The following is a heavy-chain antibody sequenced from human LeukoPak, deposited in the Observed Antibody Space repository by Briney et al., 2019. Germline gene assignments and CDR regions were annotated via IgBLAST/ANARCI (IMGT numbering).Heavy chain of an antibody. CDR3: ARRNVGWFDY. V-gene: IGHV5-51*01. Sequence: GESLKVSCKGSGYSFTSYWIGWVRQMPGKGLEWVGIIYPGDSDTRFSPFFQGQVPIPAAKSITTAYLHWRSLKASDTAMYYGARRNVGWFDYWGQGTLVTVSS. CDR1: GYSFTSYW. CDR2: IYPGDSDT. J-gene: IGHJ4*02. D-gene: IGHD6-19*01.